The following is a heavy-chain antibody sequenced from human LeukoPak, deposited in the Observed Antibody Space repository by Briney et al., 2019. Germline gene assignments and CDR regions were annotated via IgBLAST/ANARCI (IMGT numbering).Heavy chain of an antibody. J-gene: IGHJ5*02. Sequence: GGSLRLSCAASGFTFSSYGMHWVRQAPGKGLEWVAFIRYDGSNKYYADSVKGRFTISRDNSKNTLYLQMNSLRAEDTAVYYCAKDRNGRTGWFDPWGQGTLVAVSS. D-gene: IGHD1-1*01. CDR3: AKDRNGRTGWFDP. CDR1: GFTFSSYG. V-gene: IGHV3-30*02. CDR2: IRYDGSNK.